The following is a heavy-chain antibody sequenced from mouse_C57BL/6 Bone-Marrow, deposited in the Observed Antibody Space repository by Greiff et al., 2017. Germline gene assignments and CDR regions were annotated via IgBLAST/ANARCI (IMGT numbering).Heavy chain of an antibody. V-gene: IGHV1-55*01. D-gene: IGHD1-1*01. CDR3: ARSGARYGGSYISPYWYFDV. CDR1: GYTFTSYW. CDR2: IYPGSGST. Sequence: QVQLQQPGAELVKPGASVKMSCKASGYTFTSYWITWVKQRPGQGLEWIGDIYPGSGSTNYNEKFKSKATLTVDTSSSTAYMQLSSLTSEASAVYYCARSGARYGGSYISPYWYFDVWGTGTTVTVSS. J-gene: IGHJ1*03.